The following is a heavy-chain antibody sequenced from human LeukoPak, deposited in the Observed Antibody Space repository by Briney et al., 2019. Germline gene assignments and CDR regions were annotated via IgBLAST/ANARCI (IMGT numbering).Heavy chain of an antibody. CDR3: AKGARSSSGYTTD. CDR1: GFTFDDYA. CDR2: INWNSVSA. D-gene: IGHD3-22*01. Sequence: GGSLRLSCVASGFTFDDYAMHWVRQAPEKGLEWVAGINWNSVSAVYADSLKGRLTISRDNAKNSLFLQMNSLKTEDTAFYYCAKGARSSSGYTTDWGQGILVTVSS. J-gene: IGHJ4*02. V-gene: IGHV3-9*01.